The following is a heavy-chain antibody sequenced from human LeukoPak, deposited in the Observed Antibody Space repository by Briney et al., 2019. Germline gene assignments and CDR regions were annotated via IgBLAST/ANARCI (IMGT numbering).Heavy chain of an antibody. CDR2: ISGSSSTI. Sequence: PGGSLRLSCAASGFTFSSYSMNWVRQAPGKGLEWVSYISGSSSTIYYADSVKGRFTISRDNAKNSLYLQMNSLRAEDTAVYYCALTRPYYDILTGIIPGLDYWGQGTLVTVSS. CDR1: GFTFSSYS. CDR3: ALTRPYYDILTGIIPGLDY. J-gene: IGHJ4*02. D-gene: IGHD3-9*01. V-gene: IGHV3-48*04.